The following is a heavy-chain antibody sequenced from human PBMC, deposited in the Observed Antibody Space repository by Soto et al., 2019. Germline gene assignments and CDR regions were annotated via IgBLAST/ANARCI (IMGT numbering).Heavy chain of an antibody. Sequence: QVQLVESGGGVVQPGRSLRLSCAASGFTFSSYGMHWVRQAPGKGLEWVAVISYDGSNKYYADSVKGRFTISRDNSKNRLYLQRNSLRAADTGVYYCAKDRGQHGMGVWGQGTTVTVSS. J-gene: IGHJ6*02. V-gene: IGHV3-30*18. CDR1: GFTFSSYG. D-gene: IGHD2-2*01. CDR2: ISYDGSNK. CDR3: AKDRGQHGMGV.